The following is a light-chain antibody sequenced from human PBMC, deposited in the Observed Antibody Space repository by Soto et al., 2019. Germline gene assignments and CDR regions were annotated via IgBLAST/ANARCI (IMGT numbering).Light chain of an antibody. CDR1: SSNSGAGYD. Sequence: QSVLTQPPSVSGAPGQRVTISCTGSSSNSGAGYDVHWYQQLPGTAPKLLIYGNSNRPSGVPDRFSGSKSGTSASLAITGLQAEYEADYYCQSYDSSLSGWVFGGGPKLTVL. V-gene: IGLV1-40*01. CDR3: QSYDSSLSGWV. J-gene: IGLJ3*02. CDR2: GNS.